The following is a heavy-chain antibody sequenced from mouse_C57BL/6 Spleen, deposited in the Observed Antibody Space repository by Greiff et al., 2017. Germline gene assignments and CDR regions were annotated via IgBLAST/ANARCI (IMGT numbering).Heavy chain of an antibody. CDR3: ARWGGNSYFDY. Sequence: QVQLQQSGAELVMPGASVKLSCKASGYTFTSYWMHWVKQRPGQGLEWIGEIDPSDSYTNYNQKFKGKSTLTVDKSSSTAYMQLSSLTSEDSAVYYCARWGGNSYFDYWGQGTTLTVSS. V-gene: IGHV1-69*01. D-gene: IGHD2-1*01. J-gene: IGHJ2*01. CDR1: GYTFTSYW. CDR2: IDPSDSYT.